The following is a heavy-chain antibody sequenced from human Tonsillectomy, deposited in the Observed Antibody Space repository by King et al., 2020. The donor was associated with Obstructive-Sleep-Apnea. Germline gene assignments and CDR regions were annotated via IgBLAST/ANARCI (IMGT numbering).Heavy chain of an antibody. J-gene: IGHJ4*02. CDR2: IYYSGST. CDR3: ARSPGYYFDY. CDR1: GGSISSYY. V-gene: IGHV4-59*01. Sequence: VQLQESGPGLVKPSETLSLTCTVSGGSISSYYWSWIRQPPGKGLEWIAYIYYSGSTNYNPSLKSRATIPVDTSKNQVSLKLSSVTAADTAIYYCARSPGYYFDYWGQGTLVTVSS.